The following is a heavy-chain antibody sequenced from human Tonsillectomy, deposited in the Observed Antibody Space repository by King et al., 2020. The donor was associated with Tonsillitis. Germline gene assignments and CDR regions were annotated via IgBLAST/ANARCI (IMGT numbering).Heavy chain of an antibody. V-gene: IGHV4-39*01. Sequence: LQLQESGPGLVKPSETLSLTCSVSGGSISSSSYYWGWIRQPPGKGLEWIGSIYYSGSTYYNPSLKSRVTISVDTSKNRFSLKLSSVTAADTAVYYCARLVIFGVIRDWGQGTLVTVSS. CDR3: ARLVIFGVIRD. J-gene: IGHJ4*02. CDR2: IYYSGST. D-gene: IGHD3-3*01. CDR1: GGSISSSSYY.